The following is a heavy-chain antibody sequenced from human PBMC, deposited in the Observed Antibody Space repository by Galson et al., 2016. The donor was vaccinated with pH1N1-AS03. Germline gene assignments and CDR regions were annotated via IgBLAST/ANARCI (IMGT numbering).Heavy chain of an antibody. V-gene: IGHV3-23*01. D-gene: IGHD6-19*01. J-gene: IGHJ6*02. Sequence: LRLSCAASGFTFSSYAMTWVRQAPGKGLEWVSSISGSGSTYYADSVKGRFTISRDNSKDTLSLQMDSLRPEDTAVYYCAKAVAGSLNLYYYYGAVVWGQGTTVTVSS. CDR3: AKAVAGSLNLYYYYGAVV. CDR2: ISGSGST. CDR1: GFTFSSYA.